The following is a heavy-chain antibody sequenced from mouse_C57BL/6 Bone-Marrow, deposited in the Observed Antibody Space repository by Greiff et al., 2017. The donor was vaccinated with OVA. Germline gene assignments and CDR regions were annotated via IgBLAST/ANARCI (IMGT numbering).Heavy chain of an antibody. CDR3: ATPGPFAY. V-gene: IGHV1-69*01. Sequence: QVQLQQPGAELVMPGASVKLSCKASGYTFTSYWMHWVKQRPGQGLEWIGEIDPSDSYTNYNQKFKGKSTLTVDKSSSTAYMQLSSLTSEDSAVYYCATPGPFAYWGQGTLVTVSA. CDR2: IDPSDSYT. D-gene: IGHD3-1*01. J-gene: IGHJ3*01. CDR1: GYTFTSYW.